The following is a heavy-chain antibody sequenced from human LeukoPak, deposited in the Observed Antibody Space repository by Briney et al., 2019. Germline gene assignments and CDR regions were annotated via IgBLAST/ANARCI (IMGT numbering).Heavy chain of an antibody. Sequence: GGSLRLSRAGSGFTFSSYWMHWVRQAPGKGLVWVSRINSDGSDAIYADSVKGRFTIPRDNAKNTLYLQMNSLRAEDTAVYYCALLAAADSESWGQGTLVTVSS. CDR1: GFTFSSYW. CDR2: INSDGSDA. J-gene: IGHJ5*02. CDR3: ALLAAADSES. D-gene: IGHD6-13*01. V-gene: IGHV3-74*01.